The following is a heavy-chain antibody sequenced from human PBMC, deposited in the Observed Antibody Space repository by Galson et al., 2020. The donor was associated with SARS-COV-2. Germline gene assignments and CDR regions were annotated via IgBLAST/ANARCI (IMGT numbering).Heavy chain of an antibody. V-gene: IGHV3-9*01. CDR1: GFTFDDYA. J-gene: IGHJ4*02. Sequence: GGSLRLSCAASGFTFDDYAMHWVRQAPGKGLEWVSGISWNSGSIGYADSVKGRFTISRDNAKNSLYLQMNSLRAEDTALYYCAKDRVWFGELLTYFDYGGQGTRVTVSS. CDR2: ISWNSGSI. D-gene: IGHD3-10*01. CDR3: AKDRVWFGELLTYFDY.